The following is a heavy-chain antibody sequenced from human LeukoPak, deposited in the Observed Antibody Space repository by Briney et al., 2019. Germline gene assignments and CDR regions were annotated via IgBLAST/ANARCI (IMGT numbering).Heavy chain of an antibody. V-gene: IGHV3-9*01. J-gene: IGHJ4*02. D-gene: IGHD2-15*01. Sequence: GGSLRLSCAASGFTFDDYVMHWVRQAPGKGLEWVSGISWNSGSIGYADSVKGRFTISRDNAKNSLYLQMNSLRAEDTALYYCAKSGRYCSGGSCYSGFNDYWGQGTLVTVSS. CDR3: AKSGRYCSGGSCYSGFNDY. CDR2: ISWNSGSI. CDR1: GFTFDDYV.